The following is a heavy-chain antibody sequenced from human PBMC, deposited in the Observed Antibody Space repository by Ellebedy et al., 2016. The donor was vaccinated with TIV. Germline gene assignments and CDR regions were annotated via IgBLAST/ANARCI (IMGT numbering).Heavy chain of an antibody. CDR1: GFTFSTSW. CDR2: IKQDGSQK. CDR3: ARGGLYYYNGLDV. Sequence: GESLKISCAASGFTFSTSWMNWVRQAPGKGLEWVANIKQDGSQKYYVDSVKGRFTISRDNAKNSLYLQMNSLRAEDPAVYYCARGGLYYYNGLDVWGQGTTVTVS. V-gene: IGHV3-7*03. D-gene: IGHD3-10*01. J-gene: IGHJ6*02.